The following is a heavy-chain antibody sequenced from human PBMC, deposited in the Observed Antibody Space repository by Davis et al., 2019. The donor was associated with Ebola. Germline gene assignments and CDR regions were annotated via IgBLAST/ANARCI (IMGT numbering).Heavy chain of an antibody. CDR3: ARGEPAAMSSGWFDP. CDR1: GYTFTSYY. J-gene: IGHJ5*02. V-gene: IGHV1-46*01. D-gene: IGHD2-2*01. CDR2: INPSGGST. Sequence: ASVKVSCKASGYTFTSYYMHWVRQAPGQGLEWMGIINPSGGSTSYAQKFQGRVTMTRDTSTSTVYMELSSLRSEDTAVYYCARGEPAAMSSGWFDPWGQGTLVTVSS.